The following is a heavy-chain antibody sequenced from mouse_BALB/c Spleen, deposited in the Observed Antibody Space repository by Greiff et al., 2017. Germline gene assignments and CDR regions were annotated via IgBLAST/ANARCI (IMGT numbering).Heavy chain of an antibody. CDR3: ARILHITTGVARGYFDV. V-gene: IGHV5-6-5*01. CDR2: ISSGGST. CDR1: GFTFSSYA. J-gene: IGHJ1*01. Sequence: EVMLVESGGGLVKPGGSLKLSCAASGFTFSSYAMSWVRQTPEKRLEWVASISSGGSTYYPDSVKGRFTISRDNARNILYLQMSSLRSEDTAMYYCARILHITTGVARGYFDVWGAGTTVTVSS. D-gene: IGHD1-1*01.